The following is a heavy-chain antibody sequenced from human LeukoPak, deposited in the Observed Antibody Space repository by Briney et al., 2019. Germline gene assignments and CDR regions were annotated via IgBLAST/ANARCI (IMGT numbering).Heavy chain of an antibody. J-gene: IGHJ3*02. CDR3: ASHRGGLFDI. D-gene: IGHD2-15*01. Sequence: PSETLSLTCAVSAGSVTTNYYWGWIRQAPGKGLEWVSVIYSGGSTYYADSVKGRFTISRDNSKNTLYLQMNSLRAEDTAVYYCASHRGGLFDIWGQGTMVTVSS. CDR1: AGSVTTNYY. V-gene: IGHV3-53*01. CDR2: IYSGGST.